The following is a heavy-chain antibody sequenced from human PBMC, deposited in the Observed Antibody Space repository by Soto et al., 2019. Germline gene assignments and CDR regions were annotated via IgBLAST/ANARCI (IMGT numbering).Heavy chain of an antibody. CDR2: IIPVFGSA. V-gene: IGHV1-69*13. CDR3: ARGGPAAGYDL. CDR1: GDTFSSYS. J-gene: IGHJ4*02. Sequence: SVKVSCKASGDTFSSYSITWVRQAPGQGLEWMGGIIPVFGSANYAQKFQGRVTITADESTSTAYMELSSLRSQDTAVYYCARGGPAAGYDLWGQGTLVTVSS. D-gene: IGHD6-13*01.